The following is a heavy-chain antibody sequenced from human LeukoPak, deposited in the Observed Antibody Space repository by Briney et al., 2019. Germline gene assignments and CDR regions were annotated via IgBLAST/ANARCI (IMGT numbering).Heavy chain of an antibody. CDR3: ARVSHIHLDY. D-gene: IGHD2-21*01. J-gene: IGHJ4*02. Sequence: SLRLSCAASGFTFDDYAMHWVRQAPGKGLEWVSGISWNSGSIGYADSVKGRFTISRDNAKNSLYLQMNSLRAEDTAVYYCARVSHIHLDYWGQGTLVTVSS. CDR2: ISWNSGSI. V-gene: IGHV3-9*01. CDR1: GFTFDDYA.